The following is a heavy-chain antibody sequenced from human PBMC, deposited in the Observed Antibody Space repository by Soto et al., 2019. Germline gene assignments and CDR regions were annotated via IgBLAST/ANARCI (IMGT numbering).Heavy chain of an antibody. Sequence: SETLSLTCTVSGGSISSYYWSWIRQPPGKGLEWIGSIYYSGSTNYNPSLRSRVTISVDTSRKQISLRLSSVTAADTAVYYCARISVASRYMDVWGKGTTVTVSS. D-gene: IGHD5-12*01. CDR3: ARISVASRYMDV. J-gene: IGHJ6*03. CDR1: GGSISSYY. CDR2: IYYSGST. V-gene: IGHV4-59*08.